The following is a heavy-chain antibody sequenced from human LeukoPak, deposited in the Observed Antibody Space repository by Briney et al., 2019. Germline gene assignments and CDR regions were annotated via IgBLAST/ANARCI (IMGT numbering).Heavy chain of an antibody. CDR3: AKDRYSSGWYYFDY. J-gene: IGHJ4*02. D-gene: IGHD6-19*01. CDR2: ISYDGSNK. Sequence: PGGSLRLSCAASGFTFSSYGTHWVRQAPGKGLEWVAVISYDGSNKYYADSVKGRFTISRDNSKNTMYLQMNSLRAEDTAVYSCAKDRYSSGWYYFDYWGQGTLVTVSA. V-gene: IGHV3-30*18. CDR1: GFTFSSYG.